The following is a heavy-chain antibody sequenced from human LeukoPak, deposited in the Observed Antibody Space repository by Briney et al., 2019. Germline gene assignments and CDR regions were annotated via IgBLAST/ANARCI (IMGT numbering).Heavy chain of an antibody. CDR1: EFTFSGYW. V-gene: IGHV3-74*01. D-gene: IGHD4-17*01. Sequence: GGSLRLSCAASEFTFSGYWMHWVRQAPGKGLVWVARIISDGSYTNYADSVKGRFTISRDNAKNTLYLQMHSLRAEDTAVYYCLRAADYGDYGGFDYWGQGTLVTVSS. CDR2: IISDGSYT. CDR3: LRAADYGDYGGFDY. J-gene: IGHJ4*02.